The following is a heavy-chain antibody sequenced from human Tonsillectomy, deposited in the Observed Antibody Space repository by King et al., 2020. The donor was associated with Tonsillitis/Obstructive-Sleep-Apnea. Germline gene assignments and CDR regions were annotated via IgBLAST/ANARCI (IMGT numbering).Heavy chain of an antibody. CDR1: GDSFSGFH. Sequence: VQLQQWGAGLLKPSETLSLTCAVYGDSFSGFHWSWIRQSPGKGLEWIGEITHSGTTNYNPSLKSRVTMSVDTSKNQFSLKLSSVTAADTAVYYCARGFGRIIAPQYFFDYWGQGTLVTVSS. D-gene: IGHD1-26*01. CDR3: ARGFGRIIAPQYFFDY. CDR2: ITHSGTT. V-gene: IGHV4-34*01. J-gene: IGHJ4*02.